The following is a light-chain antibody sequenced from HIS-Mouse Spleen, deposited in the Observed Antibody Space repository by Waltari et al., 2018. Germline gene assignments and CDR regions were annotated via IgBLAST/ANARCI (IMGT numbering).Light chain of an antibody. V-gene: IGLV2-23*01. Sequence: QSALTQPASVSGSPGQSITISCTGTSSDVGSYNLVSWYQQPPGKAPKLMIYEGSKRPSGVSNRFSCAKSGNTASLTISGLQAEDEADYYCCSYAGSSTWVFGGGTKLTIL. J-gene: IGLJ3*02. CDR1: SSDVGSYNL. CDR2: EGS. CDR3: CSYAGSSTWV.